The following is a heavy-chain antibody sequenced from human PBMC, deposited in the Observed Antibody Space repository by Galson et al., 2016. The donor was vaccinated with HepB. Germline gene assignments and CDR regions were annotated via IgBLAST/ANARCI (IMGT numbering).Heavy chain of an antibody. V-gene: IGHV3-30*04. D-gene: IGHD5-12*01. CDR3: VREKWLRLLAIGDN. J-gene: IGHJ4*02. CDR1: GFTFSSYP. Sequence: SLRLSCAASGFTFSSYPMHWVRQAPGKGLERVAGISFDGDKTYYADSVKGRFTISRDKSKSTLYLQMNRLRPGDTAVYYCVREKWLRLLAIGDNWGQGTLVAVSS. CDR2: ISFDGDKT.